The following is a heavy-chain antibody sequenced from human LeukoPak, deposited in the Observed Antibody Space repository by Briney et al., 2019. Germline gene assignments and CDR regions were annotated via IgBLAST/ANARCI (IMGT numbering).Heavy chain of an antibody. CDR3: ARGVLAFCGADCYDDAFDI. V-gene: IGHV4-59*01. CDR1: GGSISSYY. D-gene: IGHD2-21*02. Sequence: SETLSLTCTVSGGSISSYYWSWIRQPPGKGLEWIGYIYYSGSTYYNPSLKSRVTISVDTSKNQFSLKLSSVTAADTAVYYCARGVLAFCGADCYDDAFDIWGQGTMVTVSS. J-gene: IGHJ3*02. CDR2: IYYSGST.